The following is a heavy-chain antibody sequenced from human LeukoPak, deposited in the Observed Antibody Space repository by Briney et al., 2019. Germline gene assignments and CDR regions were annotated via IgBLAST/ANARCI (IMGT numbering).Heavy chain of an antibody. CDR2: IRYDGGSK. Sequence: GGSLRLSCAASGFTFSSYGMHWVRQAPGKGLEWVAFIRYDGGSKYYADSVKGRFTISRDNSKNTLYLQLNSLRAADTDVYYCAKALTITTDPPVDSRGQGNLVTVSS. CDR1: GFTFSSYG. CDR3: AKALTITTDPPVDS. D-gene: IGHD4-11*01. V-gene: IGHV3-30*02. J-gene: IGHJ4*02.